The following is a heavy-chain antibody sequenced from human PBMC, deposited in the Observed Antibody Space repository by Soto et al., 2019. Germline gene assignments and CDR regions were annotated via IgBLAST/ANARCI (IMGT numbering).Heavy chain of an antibody. CDR3: ARGRYGDY. V-gene: IGHV1-18*01. J-gene: IGHJ4*02. CDR1: GYTFTSYG. Sequence: QVHLLQAGGEVKKPGASVKVSCKTSGYTFTSYGITWVRQAPGQGLEWMGWISAHKGNTDYAQKLQGRVIVTRDTSTSTAYMELRSLRSDDTAVYYCARGRYGDYWGQGALVTVSS. CDR2: ISAHKGNT. D-gene: IGHD1-1*01.